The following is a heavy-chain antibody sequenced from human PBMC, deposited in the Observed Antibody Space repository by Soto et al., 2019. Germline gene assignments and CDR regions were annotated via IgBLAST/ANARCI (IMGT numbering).Heavy chain of an antibody. J-gene: IGHJ4*02. CDR2: IYWDDDK. CDR3: AHRYYSNYFDH. CDR1: GFSLTTTGVG. V-gene: IGHV2-5*02. Sequence: QITLKESGPPLVKPTQTLTLTCTFSGFSLTTTGVGVGWIRQPPGKALEWLALIYWDDDKPYSPSLKSRLTITKVTSKNQVVLTMTNMDPVDTATYYCAHRYYSNYFDHWGQGTLITVSS. D-gene: IGHD4-4*01.